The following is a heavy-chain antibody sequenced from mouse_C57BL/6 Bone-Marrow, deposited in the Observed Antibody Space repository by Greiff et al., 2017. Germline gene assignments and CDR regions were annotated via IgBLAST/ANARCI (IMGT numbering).Heavy chain of an antibody. CDR1: GFTFSDAW. V-gene: IGHV6-6*01. J-gene: IGHJ3*01. CDR3: TRGAAWFAY. CDR2: IRNKANNHAT. Sequence: EVQLVESGGGLVQPGGSMKLSCAASGFTFSDAWMDWVRQSPETGLEWVAEIRNKANNHATYYAESVKGRFTISRDDSKSSVYLQMNSLRAEDTGIYYCTRGAAWFAYWGQGTLVTVSA. D-gene: IGHD6-1*01.